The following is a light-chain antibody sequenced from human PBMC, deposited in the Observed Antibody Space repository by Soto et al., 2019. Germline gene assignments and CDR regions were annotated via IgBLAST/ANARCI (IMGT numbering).Light chain of an antibody. CDR1: SSDVGGYNY. CDR2: DVI. V-gene: IGLV2-11*01. CDR3: FSYAGAYTWV. J-gene: IGLJ3*02. Sequence: QSALTQPRSVSGSPGQSVTISCTGTSSDVGGYNYVSWYQQHPGKAPKLMIYDVIKRPSGVPDRFSGSKSGNTASLTISGLQAEDEADYYCFSYAGAYTWVFGGGTQLTVL.